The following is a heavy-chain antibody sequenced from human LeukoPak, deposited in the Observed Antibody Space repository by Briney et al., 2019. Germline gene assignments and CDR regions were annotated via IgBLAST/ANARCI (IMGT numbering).Heavy chain of an antibody. V-gene: IGHV4-59*08. CDR1: GGTISSYY. D-gene: IGHD3-22*01. CDR3: ARLQRVGNSGYYFDY. J-gene: IGHJ4*02. Sequence: WETLSLTCAASGGTISSYYRSWIRQPPGKGLEWIGDIYYSGSTNYNPALMKRVSITVEASENQYSLKLSSVTAADTAVDYCARLQRVGNSGYYFDYWGQGTLVIVSS. CDR2: IYYSGST.